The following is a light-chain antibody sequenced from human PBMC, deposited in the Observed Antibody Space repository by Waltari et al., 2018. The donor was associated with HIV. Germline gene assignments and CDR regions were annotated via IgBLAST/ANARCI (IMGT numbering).Light chain of an antibody. CDR2: DVS. Sequence: QSALTQPASVSGSPGQSITISCTGTSSDVGIYNYVSWYRQHSGKAPKRMIYDVSNRPSGVSNRFSGSKSGNTASLTISGLQAEDEADYYCSSYTTSSTYVFGTGTKVTVL. V-gene: IGLV2-14*03. CDR1: SSDVGIYNY. CDR3: SSYTTSSTYV. J-gene: IGLJ1*01.